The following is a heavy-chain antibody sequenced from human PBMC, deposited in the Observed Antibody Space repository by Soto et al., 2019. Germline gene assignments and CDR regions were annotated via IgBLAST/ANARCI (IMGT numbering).Heavy chain of an antibody. CDR2: ISCNSGSI. Sequence: GGSLRLSCAASGFTFSTYGMHWVRQAPGKGLEWVSVISCNSGSICYADSVKCRFTISRDNAKNSLYLQMNSLRAEDTALYYCAKDISVAGRNFDYWGQGTLVTVSS. CDR3: AKDISVAGRNFDY. CDR1: GFTFSTYG. D-gene: IGHD6-19*01. J-gene: IGHJ4*02. V-gene: IGHV3-9*01.